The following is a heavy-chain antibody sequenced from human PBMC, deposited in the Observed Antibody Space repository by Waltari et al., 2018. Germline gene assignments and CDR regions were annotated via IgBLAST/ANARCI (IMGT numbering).Heavy chain of an antibody. D-gene: IGHD2-15*01. V-gene: IGHV4-4*02. CDR1: GDSMSDTDC. J-gene: IGHJ4*02. Sequence: HLEELGPGLVRPSGTLSLICAVSGDSMSDTDCRSWVRQAPGKGLEWIGQVRGDRRTNYNPSFASRVTVALDTSSAQFSLKVTSATAADTAVYYCARDRGRGLYLDSWGQGILVTVTP. CDR2: VRGDRRT. CDR3: ARDRGRGLYLDS.